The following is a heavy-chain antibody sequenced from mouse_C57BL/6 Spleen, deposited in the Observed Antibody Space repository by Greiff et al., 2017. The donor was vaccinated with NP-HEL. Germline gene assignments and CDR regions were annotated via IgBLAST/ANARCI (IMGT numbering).Heavy chain of an antibody. CDR2: IDPSDSYT. D-gene: IGHD3-3*01. Sequence: QVQLQQPGAELVKPGASVKLSCKASGYTFTSYWMQWVKQRPGQGLEWIGEIDPSDSYTNYNQKFKGKATLTVDTSSSTAYMQLSSLTSEDSAVYYCARGDNEPFAYWGQGTLVTVSA. CDR3: ARGDNEPFAY. J-gene: IGHJ3*01. V-gene: IGHV1-50*01. CDR1: GYTFTSYW.